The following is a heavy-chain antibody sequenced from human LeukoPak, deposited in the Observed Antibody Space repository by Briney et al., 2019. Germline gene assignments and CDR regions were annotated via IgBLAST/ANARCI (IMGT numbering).Heavy chain of an antibody. Sequence: GASVKVSCKASGYTFTGYYMHWVRQAPGQGLEWMGWINPNSGGTNYAHNLQGRVTMTTDTSTSTAYMELRSMRSDDTAVYYCARVWCSGGSCYSSRGAFDIWGQGTMVTVSS. J-gene: IGHJ3*02. CDR2: INPNSGGT. V-gene: IGHV1-2*02. D-gene: IGHD2-15*01. CDR3: ARVWCSGGSCYSSRGAFDI. CDR1: GYTFTGYY.